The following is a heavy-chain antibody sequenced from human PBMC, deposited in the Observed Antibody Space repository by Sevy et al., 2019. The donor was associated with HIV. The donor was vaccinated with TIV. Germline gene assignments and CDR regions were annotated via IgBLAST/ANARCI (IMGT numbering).Heavy chain of an antibody. J-gene: IGHJ6*02. D-gene: IGHD2-15*01. CDR2: IYTSGRT. Sequence: SETLSLTCTVSGGSISSYYWSWIRQPAGKGLEWIGRIYTSGRTNYNPSLKSRVTMSVDTSKNQFSLKLSSVTAADTAVYYCARDGYCSGGSCYGDYYYGMDVWGQGTTVTVSS. CDR1: GGSISSYY. CDR3: ARDGYCSGGSCYGDYYYGMDV. V-gene: IGHV4-4*07.